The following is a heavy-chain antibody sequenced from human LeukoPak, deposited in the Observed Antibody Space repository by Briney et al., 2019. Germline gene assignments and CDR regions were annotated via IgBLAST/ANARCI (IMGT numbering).Heavy chain of an antibody. CDR3: ARYSAHLDYFDY. D-gene: IGHD2-15*01. CDR2: IYYSGST. CDR1: GGSISSYY. V-gene: IGHV4-59*08. J-gene: IGHJ4*03. Sequence: SETLSLTCTVSGGSISSYYWSWIRQPPGKGLEWIGYIYYSGSTNYNPSLKSRVTISVDTSKNQFSLKLSSVTAADTAVYYCARYSAHLDYFDYWGQGTTVTVSS.